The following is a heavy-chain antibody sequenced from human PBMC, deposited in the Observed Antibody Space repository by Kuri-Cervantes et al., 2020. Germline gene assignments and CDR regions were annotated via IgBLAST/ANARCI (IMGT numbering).Heavy chain of an antibody. CDR1: GYTFTGYY. CDR3: AKASRYSSGWSGDNMDV. J-gene: IGHJ6*02. CDR2: INPNSGGT. D-gene: IGHD6-19*01. Sequence: ASVKVSCKASGYTFTGYYMHWVRQAPGQGLEWMGWINPNSGGTNYAQKFQGRVTMTRDTSISTAYMELSRLRSDDTAVYYCAKASRYSSGWSGDNMDVWGQGTMVTVSS. V-gene: IGHV1-2*02.